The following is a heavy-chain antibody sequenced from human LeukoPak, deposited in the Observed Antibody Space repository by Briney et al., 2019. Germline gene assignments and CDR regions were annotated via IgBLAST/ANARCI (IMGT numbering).Heavy chain of an antibody. CDR3: ARGRADGDYADV. Sequence: ASVKVSCKASGYTFTNYYMHWVRQAPGQGLEWMGWINPNSGGTNYAQKFQGWVTMTRDTSISTAYMELSRLRSDDTAVYYCARGRADGDYADVWGQGTTVTVSS. CDR1: GYTFTNYY. V-gene: IGHV1-2*04. J-gene: IGHJ6*02. CDR2: INPNSGGT. D-gene: IGHD4-17*01.